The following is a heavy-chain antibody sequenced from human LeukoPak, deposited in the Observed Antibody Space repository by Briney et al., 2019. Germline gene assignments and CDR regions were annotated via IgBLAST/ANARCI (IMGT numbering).Heavy chain of an antibody. CDR1: GFTFSSYW. CDR2: INSDGSST. Sequence: GGSLRLSCAASGFTFSSYWMHWVRQAPGKGPVWVSRINSDGSSTSYADSVKGRFTISRDNAKNTLYLQMNSLRAEDTAVYYCARDLALLWFGEPQGPFDYWGQGTLVTVSS. CDR3: ARDLALLWFGEPQGPFDY. D-gene: IGHD3-10*01. J-gene: IGHJ4*02. V-gene: IGHV3-74*01.